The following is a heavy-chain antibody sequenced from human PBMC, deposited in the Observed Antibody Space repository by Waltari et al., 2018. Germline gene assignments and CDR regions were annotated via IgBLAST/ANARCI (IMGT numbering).Heavy chain of an antibody. CDR2: IKRDGSEE. Sequence: EVQLVESGGGLVQPGGYLRLSCAASGFTLSSYWISWVRQAPGKGLEWMANIKRDGSEEYYVDSVRGRFTIPRDNAKNSLYLQMNSLRPEDTAVYYCARDQWFGFDIWGQGTMVTVSS. CDR1: GFTLSSYW. CDR3: ARDQWFGFDI. V-gene: IGHV3-7*01. D-gene: IGHD2-8*01. J-gene: IGHJ3*02.